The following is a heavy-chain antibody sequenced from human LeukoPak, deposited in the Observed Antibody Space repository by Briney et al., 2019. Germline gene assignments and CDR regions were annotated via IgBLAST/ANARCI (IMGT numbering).Heavy chain of an antibody. J-gene: IGHJ3*02. D-gene: IGHD4-17*01. CDR3: ATLRDGDYVVDAFDI. Sequence: GGSLRLSCAASGFTFSSYAMSWVRQAPGKGLEWVSAISGSGGSTYYAGSVKGRFTISRDNSKNTLYLQMNSLRAEDTAVYYCATLRDGDYVVDAFDIWGQGTMVTVSS. CDR1: GFTFSSYA. V-gene: IGHV3-23*01. CDR2: ISGSGGST.